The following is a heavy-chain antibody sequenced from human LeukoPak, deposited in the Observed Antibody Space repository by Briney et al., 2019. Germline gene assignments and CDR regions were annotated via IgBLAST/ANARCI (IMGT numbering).Heavy chain of an antibody. J-gene: IGHJ5*02. CDR3: ARLDEYYDSSGYYFNWFDP. V-gene: IGHV4-61*02. Sequence: SSETLSLTCTVSGGSISSGSFYWNWIRQPAGKGLEWIGRIYSSGRTNYNPSLNSRVTISVDTPKNQFSLKLSSVTAADTAVYYCARLDEYYDSSGYYFNWFDPWGQGTPVTVSS. D-gene: IGHD3-22*01. CDR2: IYSSGRT. CDR1: GGSISSGSFY.